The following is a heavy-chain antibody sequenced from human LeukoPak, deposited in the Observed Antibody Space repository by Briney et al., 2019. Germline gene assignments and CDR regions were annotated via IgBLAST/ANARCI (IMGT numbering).Heavy chain of an antibody. Sequence: PGGSLRLSCAASGFTFDDYAMYWVRQTPGKGLEWIGLINRYGRRTFYAESVKGRFTISRDNSKNYLYLQMNRLSPDDTAFYYRAKGGVAAAMPFDYCGQGTLVTVSS. CDR3: AKGGVAAAMPFDY. CDR2: INRYGRRT. V-gene: IGHV3-43D*04. J-gene: IGHJ4*02. CDR1: GFTFDDYA. D-gene: IGHD2-2*01.